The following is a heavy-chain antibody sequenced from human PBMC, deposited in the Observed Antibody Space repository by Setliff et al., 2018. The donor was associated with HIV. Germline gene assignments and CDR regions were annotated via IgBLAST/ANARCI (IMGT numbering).Heavy chain of an antibody. J-gene: IGHJ4*02. D-gene: IGHD4-17*01. CDR1: GFTFSSYG. Sequence: GGSLRLSCAASGFTFSSYGMHWVRQAPGKGLEWVAVIWYDGSNKYYADSVKGRFTISRDNSKNTLDLQMNSLRAEDTAVYYCARSHDYGDDRRLDYWGQGTLVTVSS. V-gene: IGHV3-33*08. CDR2: IWYDGSNK. CDR3: ARSHDYGDDRRLDY.